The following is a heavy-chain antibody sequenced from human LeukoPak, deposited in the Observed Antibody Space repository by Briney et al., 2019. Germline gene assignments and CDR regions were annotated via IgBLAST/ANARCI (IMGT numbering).Heavy chain of an antibody. V-gene: IGHV4-31*03. CDR2: IYYSGST. Sequence: PSRTLSLTCTVSGGSISSGGYYWSWIRQHPGTGLEWIGYIYYSGSTYCNPSLKSRVTISVDTSKNQFSLKLSSVTAADTAVYYCARDRAYGVGFGYWGQGTLVTVSS. CDR3: ARDRAYGVGFGY. J-gene: IGHJ4*02. D-gene: IGHD4-17*01. CDR1: GGSISSGGYY.